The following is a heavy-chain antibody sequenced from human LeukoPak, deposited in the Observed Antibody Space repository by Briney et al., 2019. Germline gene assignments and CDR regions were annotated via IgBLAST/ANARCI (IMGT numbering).Heavy chain of an antibody. J-gene: IGHJ4*02. CDR2: ISSSGSTI. CDR3: ATPTYYYDSSGLDY. CDR1: GFTFSSYE. Sequence: GGSLRLSCAASGFTFSSYEMNWVRQAPGKGLEWVSYISSSGSTIYYADSVKGRFTISRDNAKNSLYLQMNSLRAEDTAVYYCATPTYYYDSSGLDYWGQGTLVTVSS. D-gene: IGHD3-22*01. V-gene: IGHV3-48*03.